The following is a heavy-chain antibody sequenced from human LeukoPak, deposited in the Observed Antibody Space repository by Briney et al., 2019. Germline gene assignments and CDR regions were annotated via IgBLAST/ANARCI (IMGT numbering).Heavy chain of an antibody. J-gene: IGHJ3*02. V-gene: IGHV3-13*04. CDR2: IGTTGDT. Sequence: AGGSLRLSCAASGFTFSSYDMHWVRQATGKGLEWVSGIGTTGDTYYPGSVKGRFTISRENAKNSLYLQMNSLRAGDTAVYYCARGLYYYDSSGYYGDTFDIWGQGTMVTVSS. CDR1: GFTFSSYD. D-gene: IGHD3-22*01. CDR3: ARGLYYYDSSGYYGDTFDI.